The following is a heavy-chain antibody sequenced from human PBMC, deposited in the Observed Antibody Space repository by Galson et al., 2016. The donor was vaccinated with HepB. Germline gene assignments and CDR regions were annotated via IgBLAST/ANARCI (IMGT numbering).Heavy chain of an antibody. V-gene: IGHV3-7*01. Sequence: SLRLSCAASGFTFSSYWMSWVRQAPGKGLEWVANIRQAGGEGYYKASVKGRFTISRDNADNSVYLQMNSLRAEDTALYYCAREGYGDALDHWGQGTLVTV. CDR1: GFTFSSYW. D-gene: IGHD4-17*01. CDR3: AREGYGDALDH. J-gene: IGHJ4*02. CDR2: IRQAGGEG.